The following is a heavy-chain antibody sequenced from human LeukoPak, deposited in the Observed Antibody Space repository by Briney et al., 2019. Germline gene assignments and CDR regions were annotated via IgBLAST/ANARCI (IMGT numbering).Heavy chain of an antibody. Sequence: SETLSLTCTVSGGSISSSSYYWGWIRQPPGKGLEWIGSIYYSGSTYYNPSLKSRVTISVDTSKNQFSLKLSSVTAADTAVYYCHSYYDSSGYYDYWGQGTLVTVSS. CDR1: GGSISSSSYY. CDR2: IYYSGST. D-gene: IGHD3-22*01. CDR3: HSYYDSSGYYDY. V-gene: IGHV4-39*07. J-gene: IGHJ4*02.